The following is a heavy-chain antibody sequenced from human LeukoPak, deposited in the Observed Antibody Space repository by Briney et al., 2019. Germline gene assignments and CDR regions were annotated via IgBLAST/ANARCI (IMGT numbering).Heavy chain of an antibody. J-gene: IGHJ4*02. CDR2: ISSSSSYI. V-gene: IGHV3-21*01. Sequence: GGSLRLSCAASGFTFSSYSMNWVRQAPGQGLEWVSSISSSSSYIYYADSVTGRFTISRDNAKNSLYLQMNSLRAEDTAVYYCARVYYYDSSGYSDYWGQGTLVTVSS. D-gene: IGHD3-22*01. CDR1: GFTFSSYS. CDR3: ARVYYYDSSGYSDY.